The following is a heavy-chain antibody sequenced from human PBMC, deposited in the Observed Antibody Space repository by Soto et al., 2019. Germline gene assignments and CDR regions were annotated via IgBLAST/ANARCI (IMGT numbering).Heavy chain of an antibody. V-gene: IGHV3-30-3*01. CDR1: GFTFSSYA. Sequence: QVQLVESGGGVVQPGRSLRLSCAASGFTFSSYAMHWVRQAPGKGLEWVAVTSYDGSNNYSDSVKGRFTISRDDSKNTLYLQMNSLRAEDTAIYYCVSDGDVCSGSDCFRHFKHWGRGTRVTVSS. J-gene: IGHJ1*01. CDR2: TSYDGSN. CDR3: VSDGDVCSGSDCFRHFKH. D-gene: IGHD5-12*01.